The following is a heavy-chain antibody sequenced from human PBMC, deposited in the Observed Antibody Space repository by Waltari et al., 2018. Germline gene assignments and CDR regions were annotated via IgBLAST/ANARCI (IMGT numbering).Heavy chain of an antibody. CDR2: ISWSSDII. J-gene: IGHJ4*02. CDR1: GFTFDDHA. V-gene: IGHV3-9*01. CDR3: AKDSLLRSNFFDY. Sequence: EVQLVESGGALVQPGRSLRLSCAASGFTFDDHAMQWVRPAPGKGLEWVSVISWSSDIIAYADSVRGRFTISRDNANNSLYLQMNSLRTEDTALYYCAKDSLLRSNFFDYWGQGTLVTVSS. D-gene: IGHD3-3*01.